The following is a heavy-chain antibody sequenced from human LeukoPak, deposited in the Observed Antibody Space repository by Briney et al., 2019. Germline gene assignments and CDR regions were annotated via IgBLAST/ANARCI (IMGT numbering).Heavy chain of an antibody. V-gene: IGHV1-8*03. CDR1: GYTFTSYD. J-gene: IGHJ3*02. CDR2: MNPNSGNT. D-gene: IGHD1-1*01. CDR3: ARHYGVHDAFDI. Sequence: ASVKVSCKASGYTFTSYDINWVRQATGQGLEWMGWMNPNSGNTGYAQKFQGRVTITRNTSISTAYMELSSLRSEDTAVYYCARHYGVHDAFDIWGQGTMVTVSS.